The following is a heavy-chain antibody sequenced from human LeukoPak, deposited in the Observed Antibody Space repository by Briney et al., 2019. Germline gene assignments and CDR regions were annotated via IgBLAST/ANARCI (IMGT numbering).Heavy chain of an antibody. D-gene: IGHD2/OR15-2a*01. Sequence: GESLKISCKGSGYSFTTYWIGWVRQMPGKGLEWMGIIYPGDSDTRYSPSFQGQVIISADKSISTAYLQWSSLKASDTAMYFCARLNSVNYYYYGMDVWGQGTTVTVSS. V-gene: IGHV5-51*01. J-gene: IGHJ6*02. CDR1: GYSFTTYW. CDR2: IYPGDSDT. CDR3: ARLNSVNYYYYGMDV.